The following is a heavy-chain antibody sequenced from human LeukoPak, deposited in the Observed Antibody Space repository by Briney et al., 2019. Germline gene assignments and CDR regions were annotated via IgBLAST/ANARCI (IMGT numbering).Heavy chain of an antibody. CDR3: ARDSRRSWSFDY. D-gene: IGHD6-13*01. Sequence: GGSPRLSCAASGFTVSSNYMSWVRQAPGKGLEWVSVIYSGGSTYYADSVKGRFTISRDNSKNTLYLQMNSLRAEDTAVYYCARDSRRSWSFDYWGQGTLVTVSS. J-gene: IGHJ4*02. CDR2: IYSGGST. CDR1: GFTVSSNY. V-gene: IGHV3-53*01.